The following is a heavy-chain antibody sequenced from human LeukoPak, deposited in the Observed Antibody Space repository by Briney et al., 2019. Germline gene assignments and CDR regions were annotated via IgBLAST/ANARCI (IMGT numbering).Heavy chain of an antibody. Sequence: PGGSLRLSCTASGFTFSNFWMGWVRQAPGKGLEWVANIKQDETEKFYVGSVKGRFTISRDNAKNSLYLQMNSLRAEDTAVYYCAKDSYGSGSYYSYWGQGTLVTVSS. CDR1: GFTFSNFW. CDR2: IKQDETEK. J-gene: IGHJ4*02. D-gene: IGHD3-10*01. V-gene: IGHV3-7*03. CDR3: AKDSYGSGSYYSY.